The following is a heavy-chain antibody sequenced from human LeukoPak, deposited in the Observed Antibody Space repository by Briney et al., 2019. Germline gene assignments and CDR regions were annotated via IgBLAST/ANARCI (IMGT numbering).Heavy chain of an antibody. CDR2: INSDGRST. Sequence: GGSLRLSCAGSGIXFSSYWIHWVRQAPGKGLVWVSRINSDGRSTNYADSVKGRFTISRDNAKNMLYLQMNSLRAEDTAVYYCARSAYPGNSVIEDWGRGILVTVSS. CDR1: GIXFSSYW. CDR3: ARSAYPGNSVIED. D-gene: IGHD4-23*01. V-gene: IGHV3-74*01. J-gene: IGHJ4*02.